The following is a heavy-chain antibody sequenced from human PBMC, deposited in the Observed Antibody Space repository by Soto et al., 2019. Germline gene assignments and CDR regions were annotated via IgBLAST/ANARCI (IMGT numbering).Heavy chain of an antibody. CDR1: GFTVSSNY. V-gene: IGHV3-66*01. J-gene: IGHJ4*02. D-gene: IGHD3-16*02. Sequence: EVQLVESGGGLVQPGGSLRLSCAASGFTVSSNYMSWVRQAPGKGLEWVSVIYSGGSTYYADSVKGRFTISRDNYKNTLYLQMNSLRADDTAVYYCARRYDYIWGSYRPDYYFDYWGQGTLVTVSS. CDR3: ARRYDYIWGSYRPDYYFDY. CDR2: IYSGGST.